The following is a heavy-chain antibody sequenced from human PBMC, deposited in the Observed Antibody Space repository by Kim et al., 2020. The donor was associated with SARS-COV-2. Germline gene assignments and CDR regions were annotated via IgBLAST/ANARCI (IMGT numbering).Heavy chain of an antibody. CDR2: ISYDGSNK. D-gene: IGHD2-15*01. J-gene: IGHJ4*02. Sequence: GGSLRLSCAASGFTFSSYAMHWVRQAPGKGLEWVAVISYDGSNKYYADSVKGRFTISRDNSKNTLYLQMNSLRAEDTAVYYCARAGGVKDIVVVVAATDYWGQGTLVTVSS. V-gene: IGHV3-30-3*01. CDR3: ARAGGVKDIVVVVAATDY. CDR1: GFTFSSYA.